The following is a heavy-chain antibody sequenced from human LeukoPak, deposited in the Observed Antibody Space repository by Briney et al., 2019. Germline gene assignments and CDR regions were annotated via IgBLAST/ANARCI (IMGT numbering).Heavy chain of an antibody. CDR2: IYYSGST. V-gene: IGHV4-59*08. CDR1: GGSISSYY. D-gene: IGHD3-22*01. J-gene: IGHJ3*02. Sequence: PSETLSLTCTVSGGSISSYYWSWIRQPPGKGLEWIGYIYYSGSTNYNPSLKSRVTISVDTSKNQFSLKLSSVTAADTAVYYCARHVPNYYDSSGYYWGARAFDIWGQGTMVTVSS. CDR3: ARHVPNYYDSSGYYWGARAFDI.